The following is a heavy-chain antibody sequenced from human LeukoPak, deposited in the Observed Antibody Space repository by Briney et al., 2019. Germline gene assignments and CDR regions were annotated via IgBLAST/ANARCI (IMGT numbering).Heavy chain of an antibody. CDR3: ARDFVKGAPDYFDY. CDR2: IGYDGINK. J-gene: IGHJ4*02. Sequence: GGSLRLSCIASGFIFSAYPMHWVRQAPGKGLEWVAVIGYDGINKYYADSVKGRFTISRDDSENTLYLQMDSLRPEDTALYYCARDFVKGAPDYFDYWGQGTLVTVSS. D-gene: IGHD3-16*02. CDR1: GFIFSAYP. V-gene: IGHV3-30*04.